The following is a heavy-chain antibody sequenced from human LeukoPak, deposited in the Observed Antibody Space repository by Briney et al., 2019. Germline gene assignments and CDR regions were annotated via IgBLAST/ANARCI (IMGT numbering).Heavy chain of an antibody. J-gene: IGHJ4*02. CDR2: INPNSGGT. V-gene: IGHV1-2*02. CDR3: ASRPDQHLLYYFDY. D-gene: IGHD2-15*01. Sequence: ASVKVSCKASGYTFTGYYMHCVRQAPVQGREWVGWINPNSGGTQYAQKFQGRVTMTSDASISTAYMELSSLRSDDTAVYYCASRPDQHLLYYFDYWGQGALVTVSS. CDR1: GYTFTGYY.